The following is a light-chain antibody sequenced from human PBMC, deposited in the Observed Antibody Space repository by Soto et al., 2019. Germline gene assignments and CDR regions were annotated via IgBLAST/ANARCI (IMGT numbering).Light chain of an antibody. J-gene: IGLJ1*01. CDR3: SSYAGSSNV. V-gene: IGLV2-8*01. Sequence: QSALTQPPSASGSPGQSVSISCTGTSSDVGGYNYVSWYQQHPGKAPKLMIYEVNKRPSGVPDRFSGSKSGNPASLPVSGLQDEDEADYYCSSYAGSSNVFGTGPKVNVL. CDR1: SSDVGGYNY. CDR2: EVN.